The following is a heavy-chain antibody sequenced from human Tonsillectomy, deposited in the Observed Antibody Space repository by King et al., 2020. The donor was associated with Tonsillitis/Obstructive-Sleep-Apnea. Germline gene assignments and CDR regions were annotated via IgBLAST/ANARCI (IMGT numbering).Heavy chain of an antibody. CDR2: ISSSGSTI. J-gene: IGHJ6*02. CDR1: GFTFSSYQ. CDR3: ARWCSGCYYYYAMDV. D-gene: IGHD2-8*01. Sequence: VQLVESGGGLIQPGGSLRLSCAASGFTFSSYQMNWVRQAPGKGLEWVSYISSSGSTIYYADSVKGRFTISRDNAKNSLYLQMNSLRAVDTAVYYCARWCSGCYYYYAMDVGGQETTVTVSS. V-gene: IGHV3-48*03.